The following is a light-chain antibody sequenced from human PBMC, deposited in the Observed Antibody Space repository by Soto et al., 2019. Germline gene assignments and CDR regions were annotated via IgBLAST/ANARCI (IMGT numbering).Light chain of an antibody. CDR3: CSYAGSYTYV. J-gene: IGLJ1*01. V-gene: IGLV2-11*01. Sequence: QSALTQPRSVSGSPGQSVTISCTGTSSDVGGYNYVSWYQQHPGKAPKLMIYDVSKRPSGVPDRFSGSKSGNTASLTISGLQADDEADYYCCSYAGSYTYVFGPGTKVIVL. CDR1: SSDVGGYNY. CDR2: DVS.